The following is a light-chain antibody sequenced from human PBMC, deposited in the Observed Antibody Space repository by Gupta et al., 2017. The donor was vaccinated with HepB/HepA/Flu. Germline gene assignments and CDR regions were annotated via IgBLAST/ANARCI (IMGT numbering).Light chain of an antibody. CDR3: QHRLSWPLT. CDR1: ENLNHS. J-gene: IGKJ4*02. CDR2: DAS. V-gene: IGKV3-11*01. Sequence: VLSQSPATLSLSPGQRATLSCRASENLNHSLAWYHQRPGQSPRFLIDDASVRATDVPPRCSGSGFGTDCTLTIARLESEDLGIYYCQHRLSWPLTFGGGTKV.